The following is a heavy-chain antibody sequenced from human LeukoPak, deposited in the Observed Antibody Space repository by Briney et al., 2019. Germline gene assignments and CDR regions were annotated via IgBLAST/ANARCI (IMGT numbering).Heavy chain of an antibody. J-gene: IGHJ4*02. CDR2: IGTSGGDI. CDR1: GFIFSSYV. V-gene: IGHV3-23*01. D-gene: IGHD7-27*01. Sequence: PGGSLRLSCAASGFIFSSYVMIWVRQAPGKGLEWVSIIGTSGGDIHYADSVKGRFSISRDNSKNTLSQQMNSLRVDDTAVYYCARDPNWGSGYWGQGTLVTVSS. CDR3: ARDPNWGSGY.